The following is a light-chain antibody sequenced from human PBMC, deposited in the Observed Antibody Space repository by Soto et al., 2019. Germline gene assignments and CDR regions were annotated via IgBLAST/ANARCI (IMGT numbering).Light chain of an antibody. CDR2: GAS. CDR1: QSVRNNY. CDR3: QQYGSSGT. Sequence: EIVLTQSPGTLSLSPGERATLSCRASQSVRNNYLAWYQQKPGQAPRLLIYGASNRATGIPDRFSGSGSGTDFTLTITRLEPEGFAVYYCQQYGSSGTFGQGTKVEIK. V-gene: IGKV3-20*01. J-gene: IGKJ1*01.